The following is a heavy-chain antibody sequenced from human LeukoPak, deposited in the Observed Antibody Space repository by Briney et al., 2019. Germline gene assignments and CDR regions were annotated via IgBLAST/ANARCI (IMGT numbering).Heavy chain of an antibody. D-gene: IGHD5-12*01. Sequence: GGSLRLSCSASGFNFSTYGMPWVRQAPGKGLEWVAVIWYDGSNKYYADSVKGRFTISRDNSKNTLYLQMNSLRAEDTAVYYCARDLKWLLDYWGQGTLVTVSS. CDR3: ARDLKWLLDY. V-gene: IGHV3-33*08. CDR1: GFNFSTYG. CDR2: IWYDGSNK. J-gene: IGHJ4*02.